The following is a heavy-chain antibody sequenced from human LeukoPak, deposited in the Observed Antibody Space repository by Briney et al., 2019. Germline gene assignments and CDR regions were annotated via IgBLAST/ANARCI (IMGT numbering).Heavy chain of an antibody. CDR3: AKDFYSGSYSNFEH. CDR1: GFTFSYYT. J-gene: IGHJ4*02. D-gene: IGHD1-26*01. V-gene: IGHV3-30*04. Sequence: GGSLRSSCAASGFTFSYYTMHWVRQAPGKGLEWVAVISYDGSNKYNADSVKGRFTISRDISKNTLYLQMNSLRAEDTALYYCAKDFYSGSYSNFEHWGQGTLVTVSS. CDR2: ISYDGSNK.